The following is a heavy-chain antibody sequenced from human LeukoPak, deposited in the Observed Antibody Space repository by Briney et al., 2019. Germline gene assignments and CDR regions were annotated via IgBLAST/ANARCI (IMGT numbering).Heavy chain of an antibody. CDR3: VGRQQLVVGFYYFDY. CDR1: GGSFSGYY. CDR2: INHSGST. J-gene: IGHJ4*02. D-gene: IGHD6-13*01. Sequence: PSETLSLTCAVYGGSFSGYYWSWIRQPPGKGREGMGEINHSGSTNYNPSLKSRVTISVDTSKNQFSLKPSSVTAADTAVYYCVGRQQLVVGFYYFDYWGQGTLVTVSS. V-gene: IGHV4-34*01.